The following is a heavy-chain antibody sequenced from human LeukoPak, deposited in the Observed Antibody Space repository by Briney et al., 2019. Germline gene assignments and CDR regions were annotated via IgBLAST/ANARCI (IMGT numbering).Heavy chain of an antibody. CDR2: IRYDGSNK. Sequence: PGGSLRLSCAASGFTFSSYGVHWVRQAPGKGQEWVAFIRYDGSNKYYADSVKGRFTISRDNSKNTLYLQMNSLRAEDTAVYYCAKVKGPQYSSSPFDYWGQGTLVTVSS. CDR1: GFTFSSYG. V-gene: IGHV3-30*02. D-gene: IGHD6-6*01. CDR3: AKVKGPQYSSSPFDY. J-gene: IGHJ4*02.